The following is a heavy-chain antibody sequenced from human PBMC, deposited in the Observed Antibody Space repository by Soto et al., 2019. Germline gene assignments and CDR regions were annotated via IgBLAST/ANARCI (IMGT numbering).Heavy chain of an antibody. CDR1: GGTFSSYA. V-gene: IGHV1-69*13. J-gene: IGHJ6*02. Sequence: SVKVSCKASGGTFSSYAISWVRQAPGQGLEWMGGIIPIFGTANYAQKFQGRVTITADESTSTAYMELSSLRSEDTAVYYCARSCSSTSCYTYYYGMDVWGQGTTVTVSS. D-gene: IGHD2-2*01. CDR2: IIPIFGTA. CDR3: ARSCSSTSCYTYYYGMDV.